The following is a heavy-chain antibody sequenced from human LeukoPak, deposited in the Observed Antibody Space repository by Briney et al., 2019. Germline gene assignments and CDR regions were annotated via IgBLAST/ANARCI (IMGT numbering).Heavy chain of an antibody. CDR1: GVSVGSAGYY. Sequence: SETLSLTCSVSGVSVGSAGYYWSWIRQPPGGELEWIGYIYYISNTNYNPSLKSRVTMSLNPSGNQFSLKLDSVTAADTAVYYCARTQSQSGSYRYYFGYWGQGTLVTVSS. CDR2: IYYISNT. V-gene: IGHV4-61*08. D-gene: IGHD1-26*01. J-gene: IGHJ4*02. CDR3: ARTQSQSGSYRYYFGY.